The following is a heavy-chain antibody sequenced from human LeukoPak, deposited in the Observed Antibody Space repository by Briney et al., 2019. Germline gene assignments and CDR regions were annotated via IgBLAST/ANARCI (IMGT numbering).Heavy chain of an antibody. D-gene: IGHD3-22*01. V-gene: IGHV3-73*01. Sequence: GGSLRLSCVASGFTFGKYWMSWVRQAPGKGLEWVGRIRSKANNYATTDAASVKGRFTISRDDSKNTAYLQMNSLKTEDTAVYYCTRPSYDSSVSGVVYWGQGTLVTVSS. CDR2: IRSKANNYAT. CDR1: GFTFGKYW. J-gene: IGHJ4*02. CDR3: TRPSYDSSVSGVVY.